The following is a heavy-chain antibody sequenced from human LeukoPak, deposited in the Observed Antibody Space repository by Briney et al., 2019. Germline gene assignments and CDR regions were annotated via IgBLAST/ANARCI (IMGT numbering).Heavy chain of an antibody. CDR3: ARDSYYYDSSGDLKIYGMDV. CDR1: GFTFSSYE. CDR2: ISSSGSTI. V-gene: IGHV3-48*03. D-gene: IGHD3-22*01. J-gene: IGHJ6*02. Sequence: GGSLRLSCAASGFTFSSYEMNWVRQAPGKGLEWVSYISSSGSTIYYADSVKGRFTISRDNAKNSLYLQMNSLRAEDTAVYYCARDSYYYDSSGDLKIYGMDVWGQGTTVTVSS.